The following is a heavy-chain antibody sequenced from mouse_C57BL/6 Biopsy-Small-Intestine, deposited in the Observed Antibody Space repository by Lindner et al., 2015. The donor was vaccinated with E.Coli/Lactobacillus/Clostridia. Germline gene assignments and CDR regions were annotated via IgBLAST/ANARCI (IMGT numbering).Heavy chain of an antibody. Sequence: VQLQESGPELVKPGASVKISCKASGYAFSSSWMNWVKQRPGKGLEWIGRIYPGDGDTNYNEKFKGKATLTADISSSTAYMQLSSLTSEDSAVYFCARWVYFDYVGPRHHSHSLL. J-gene: IGHJ2*01. CDR3: ARWVYFDY. CDR1: GYAFSSSW. V-gene: IGHV1-82*01. CDR2: IYPGDGDT.